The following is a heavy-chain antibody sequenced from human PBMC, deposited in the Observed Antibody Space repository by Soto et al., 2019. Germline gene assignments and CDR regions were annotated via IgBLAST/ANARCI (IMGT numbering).Heavy chain of an antibody. CDR3: ARVPATRRAVPGTDGYNYYHGMDV. Sequence: GRCLRLSCASSGVTLSSSVIHWVCQATGKGLVWVSRISSDGSSIIDADFVKGRFTVSRDNAKNTLYLQMNSLRGEDTAVYYCARVPATRRAVPGTDGYNYYHGMDVWGQGTKVT. CDR1: GVTLSSSV. V-gene: IGHV3-74*01. D-gene: IGHD6-19*01. J-gene: IGHJ6*02. CDR2: ISSDGSSI.